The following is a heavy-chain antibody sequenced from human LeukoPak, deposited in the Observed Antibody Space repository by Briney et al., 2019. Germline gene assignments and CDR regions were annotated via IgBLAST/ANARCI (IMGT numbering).Heavy chain of an antibody. CDR2: ISNSNSYI. Sequence: GGSLRLSCAASGFIFSSYSMNWVRQAPGKGLEWVSSISNSNSYIYYADSVKGRFTISRDNAKNSLYLQMNSLRAEDTAVYYCAKLYYLSPSLSVELTYFDYWGQGTLVTVSS. CDR3: AKLYYLSPSLSVELTYFDY. J-gene: IGHJ4*02. D-gene: IGHD2-2*01. CDR1: GFIFSSYS. V-gene: IGHV3-21*04.